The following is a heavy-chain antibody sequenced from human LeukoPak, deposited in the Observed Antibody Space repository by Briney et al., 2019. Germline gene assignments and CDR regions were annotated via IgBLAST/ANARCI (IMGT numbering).Heavy chain of an antibody. CDR3: AKDKGRDSYGYLDY. CDR1: GFTFNNYA. Sequence: GGSLSLSCAASGFTFNNYALHWVRQAPGKGLEWVAGISWNSGSIGYADSVKGRFTISRDNAKNSLYLQMNSLRAEDMALYYCAKDKGRDSYGYLDYWGQGTLVTVSS. CDR2: ISWNSGSI. D-gene: IGHD5-18*01. V-gene: IGHV3-9*03. J-gene: IGHJ4*02.